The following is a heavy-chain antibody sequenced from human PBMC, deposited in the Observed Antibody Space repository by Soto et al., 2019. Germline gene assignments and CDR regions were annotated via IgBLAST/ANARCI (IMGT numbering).Heavy chain of an antibody. CDR1: GYTFTNFG. CDR2: ISAYNGNT. D-gene: IGHD6-19*01. V-gene: IGHV1-18*01. CDR3: ASIGYSSGWSY. J-gene: IGHJ4*02. Sequence: QVQLVQSGAEVKKPGASVKVSCKASGYTFTNFGISWVRQAPGQGLEWLGWISAYNGNTNYAQKLQDRVTMSRDTSTSTAYMELRSLRSDDTAVYYCASIGYSSGWSYWGQGTLVTVSS.